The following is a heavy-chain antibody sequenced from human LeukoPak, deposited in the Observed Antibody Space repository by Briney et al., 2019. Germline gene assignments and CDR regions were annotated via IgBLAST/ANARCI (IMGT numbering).Heavy chain of an antibody. CDR3: ARESEYATATVDY. CDR1: VFTFSSYA. Sequence: PGGSLRLSCAASVFTFSSYAMLWVRQAPGKGLEYVSAISSNGGSTYYANSVKGRFTISRDNSKNTLYLQMGSLRAEDMAVYYCARESEYATATVDYWGQGTLVTVSS. D-gene: IGHD4-17*01. J-gene: IGHJ4*02. V-gene: IGHV3-64*01. CDR2: ISSNGGST.